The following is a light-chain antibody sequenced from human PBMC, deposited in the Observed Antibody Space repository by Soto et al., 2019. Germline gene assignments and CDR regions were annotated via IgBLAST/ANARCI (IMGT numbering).Light chain of an antibody. Sequence: QSVLTQPASVSGSPGQSITISCTGPSSDIGVYNYVSWYQQYPGKAPKLLIYDVRVRPSGVSNRFSGSKSANTATLTISGLQAEDEASYYCSSYTTDSSLVVFGGGTKLTVL. CDR1: SSDIGVYNY. CDR2: DVR. CDR3: SSYTTDSSLVV. V-gene: IGLV2-14*03. J-gene: IGLJ2*01.